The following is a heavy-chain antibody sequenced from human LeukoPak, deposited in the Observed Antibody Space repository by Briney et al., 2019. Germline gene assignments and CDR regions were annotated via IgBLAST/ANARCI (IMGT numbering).Heavy chain of an antibody. V-gene: IGHV3-9*01. D-gene: IGHD3-10*01. CDR2: ISWNSGSI. Sequence: GGSLRLSCAASGFTFDDYAMHWVRQAPGKGLEWVSGISWNSGSIGYADSVKGRFTFSRDNAKNSLYLQMNSLRVEDTALYYCAKDAFYGSGNHYSYGMDVWGQGTTVTVSS. CDR3: AKDAFYGSGNHYSYGMDV. J-gene: IGHJ6*02. CDR1: GFTFDDYA.